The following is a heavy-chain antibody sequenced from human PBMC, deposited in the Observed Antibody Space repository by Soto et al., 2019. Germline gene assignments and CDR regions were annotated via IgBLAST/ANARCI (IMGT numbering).Heavy chain of an antibody. Sequence: SETLSLTCTVSGGSISSGGYYWSWIRQHPGKGLEWIGYIYYSGSTYYNPSLNSRVTISVDTSNNQFSLKLSSVTAADTAVYYCARGPSSDFEGHNWFDPWGQGTLVTVSS. CDR3: ARGPSSDFEGHNWFDP. CDR2: IYYSGST. D-gene: IGHD3-3*01. V-gene: IGHV4-31*03. J-gene: IGHJ5*02. CDR1: GGSISSGGYY.